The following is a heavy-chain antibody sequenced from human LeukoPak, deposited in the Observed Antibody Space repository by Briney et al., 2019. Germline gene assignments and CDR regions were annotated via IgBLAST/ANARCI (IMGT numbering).Heavy chain of an antibody. CDR3: ARDRNSPAKYYFDY. V-gene: IGHV3-30*01. Sequence: GGSLRLSCAASGFTFSNYAMNWVRQAPGKGLEWVAVVSNDGRDKHYADSVKGRFTISRDNSENTLYLQMNTLRAEDTAVYYCARDRNSPAKYYFDYWGQGTLVTVSS. CDR2: VSNDGRDK. D-gene: IGHD1-14*01. J-gene: IGHJ4*02. CDR1: GFTFSNYA.